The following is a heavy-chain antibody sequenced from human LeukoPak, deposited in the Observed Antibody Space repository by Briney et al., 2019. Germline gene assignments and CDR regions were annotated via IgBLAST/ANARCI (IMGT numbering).Heavy chain of an antibody. D-gene: IGHD1-26*01. V-gene: IGHV3-48*01. Sequence: GGSLRLSCAASGFTFNAFGMNWVRQAPGKGLEWVSYIGTTSGAIYYADSVKGRFTNSRDSAKNSLYLQMNSLRAEDTAVYYCVRAKSGSYYSDFDYWGQGTLVTVSS. CDR3: VRAKSGSYYSDFDY. J-gene: IGHJ4*02. CDR2: IGTTSGAI. CDR1: GFTFNAFG.